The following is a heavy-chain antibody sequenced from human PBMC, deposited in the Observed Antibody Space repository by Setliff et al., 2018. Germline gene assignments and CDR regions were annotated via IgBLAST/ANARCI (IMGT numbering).Heavy chain of an antibody. CDR1: GYTFTGYC. CDR2: INPNSGGT. Sequence: ASVKVSCKASGYTFTGYCMHWVRQAPGQGLEWMGWINPNSGGTNYAQKFQGWVTMTRDTSISTAYMELSGLRSEDTAVYYCARLHCSGSSCYYDYWGQGTLVTVSS. D-gene: IGHD2-15*01. J-gene: IGHJ4*02. V-gene: IGHV1-2*04. CDR3: ARLHCSGSSCYYDY.